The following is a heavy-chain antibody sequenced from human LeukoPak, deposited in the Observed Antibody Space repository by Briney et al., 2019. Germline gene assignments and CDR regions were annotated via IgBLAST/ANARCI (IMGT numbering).Heavy chain of an antibody. CDR1: GYTLTELS. J-gene: IGHJ4*02. Sequence: SVKVSCKVSGYTLTELSMHWVRQGPGKALEWMGGFDPEDAETIYAQKFQGRVTLTEDTSTDTAYMELSSLRSEDTAVYYCSCGTAMVSGYFDYWGQGTLVTVSS. CDR2: FDPEDAET. V-gene: IGHV1-24*01. CDR3: SCGTAMVSGYFDY. D-gene: IGHD5-18*01.